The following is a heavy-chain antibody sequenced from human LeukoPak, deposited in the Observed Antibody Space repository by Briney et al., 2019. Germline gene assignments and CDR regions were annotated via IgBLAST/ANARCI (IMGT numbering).Heavy chain of an antibody. J-gene: IGHJ4*02. Sequence: PGGSLRLSCAASGFTFRTYWMHWVRQTPGQGLVWVSRINSDGSTTNYADSVKGRFTVSRDNAQNTLYLQMSRLRAEDTAVYYCARAGNYYFEYWGQGALVTVSS. V-gene: IGHV3-74*01. CDR3: ARAGNYYFEY. CDR2: INSDGSTT. CDR1: GFTFRTYW. D-gene: IGHD3-10*01.